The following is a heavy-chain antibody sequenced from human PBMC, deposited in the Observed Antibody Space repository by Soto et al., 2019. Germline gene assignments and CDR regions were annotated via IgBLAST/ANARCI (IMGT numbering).Heavy chain of an antibody. CDR1: GGSVSSGSYY. Sequence: NPSETLSLTCTVSGGSVSSGSYYWSWIRQPPGKGLDWIWYIYYSGSTNYNPSLKSRVTISVDTSKNQFSLKLSSVTAADTAVYYCAKGDYDILTGYLKYHYGMDVWGQGTTVTVSS. CDR3: AKGDYDILTGYLKYHYGMDV. J-gene: IGHJ6*02. V-gene: IGHV4-61*01. D-gene: IGHD3-9*01. CDR2: IYYSGST.